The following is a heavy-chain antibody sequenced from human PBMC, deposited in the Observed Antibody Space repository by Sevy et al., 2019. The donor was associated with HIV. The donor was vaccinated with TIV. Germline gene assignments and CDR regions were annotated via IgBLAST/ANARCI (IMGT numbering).Heavy chain of an antibody. D-gene: IGHD3-10*01. Sequence: SETLSLTCAVSGGSISSGGYCWTWIRQPPGKGLEWIGYIYQSGSTYSNPSLKSRVTVSIDRSKNHFSLNLTSVTAADTAVYYCARARVQGRGPSYYFDNWGQGTLVTVSS. J-gene: IGHJ4*02. CDR3: ARARVQGRGPSYYFDN. V-gene: IGHV4-30-2*01. CDR2: IYQSGST. CDR1: GGSISSGGYC.